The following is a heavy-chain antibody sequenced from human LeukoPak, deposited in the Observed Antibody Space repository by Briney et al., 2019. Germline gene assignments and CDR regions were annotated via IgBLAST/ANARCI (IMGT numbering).Heavy chain of an antibody. CDR3: ATHSYTGGYSAFDI. CDR1: GDSFMNHW. V-gene: IGHV5-51*01. D-gene: IGHD2-8*02. Sequence: GESLKISCKGSGDSFMNHWIGWVRQLPGKGLEWMGIIYPGDSSTQNTPSFQGQVTISVDKSITTAFLQWCSLRASDTAMYYCATHSYTGGYSAFDIWGQGTMVTVSS. CDR2: IYPGDSST. J-gene: IGHJ3*02.